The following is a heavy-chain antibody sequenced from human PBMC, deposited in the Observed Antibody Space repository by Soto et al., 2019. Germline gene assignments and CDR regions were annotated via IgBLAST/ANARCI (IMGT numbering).Heavy chain of an antibody. V-gene: IGHV3-11*03. Sequence: GGSLRLSCASSGFTFSAYYMNLIRQAPGKGLEWLSYISGRSNYTDYADSVKGRFTTSRDNAKNTLYLQMNSLKTEDTAVYYCTTRGGSSGPAWEYSNYVRAVGGKGPTVPVSS. CDR3: TTRGGSSGPAWEYSNYVRAV. CDR1: GFTFSAYY. CDR2: ISGRSNYT. D-gene: IGHD1-26*01. J-gene: IGHJ6*04.